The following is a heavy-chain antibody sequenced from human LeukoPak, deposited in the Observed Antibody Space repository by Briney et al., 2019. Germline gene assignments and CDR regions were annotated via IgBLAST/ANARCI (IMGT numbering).Heavy chain of an antibody. Sequence: PGGSLRLSCAASGFTFSSNGMIWVPQAPGKGLEWVSAISGSGGSTYYADSVKGRFTISRDNSKNTLYLQMNSLRAEDTAVYYCAKSVAYYYGSGSRWGQGTLVTVSS. CDR2: ISGSGGST. J-gene: IGHJ4*02. CDR1: GFTFSSNG. CDR3: AKSVAYYYGSGSR. D-gene: IGHD3-10*01. V-gene: IGHV3-23*01.